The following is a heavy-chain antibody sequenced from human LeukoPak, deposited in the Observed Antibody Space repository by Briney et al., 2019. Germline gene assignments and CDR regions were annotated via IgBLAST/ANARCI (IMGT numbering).Heavy chain of an antibody. CDR3: AGALGYCSSTSCYGTYYYYMDV. J-gene: IGHJ6*03. CDR1: GYTFTSYY. D-gene: IGHD2-2*01. CDR2: INPSGGST. V-gene: IGHV1-46*01. Sequence: ASVKVSCKASGYTFTSYYMHWVRQAPGQGLEWMGIINPSGGSTSYAQKFQGRVTMTRDTSTSTVYMELSSLRSEDTAVYYCAGALGYCSSTSCYGTYYYYMDVWGKGTTVTVSS.